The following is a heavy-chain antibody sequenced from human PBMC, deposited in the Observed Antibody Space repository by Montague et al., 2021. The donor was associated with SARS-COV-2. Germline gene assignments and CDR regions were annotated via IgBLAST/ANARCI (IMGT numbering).Heavy chain of an antibody. CDR1: GFTFSSYA. Sequence: SLRLSCAASGFTFSSYAMHWVRQAPGKGLEWVAVISYDGSNKYYADSVKGRFTISRDNSKNTLYLQMNSLRAEDTAVYYCARVFGRYDFWSGYFREDNYYYGMDVWGQGTTVTVSS. CDR2: ISYDGSNK. D-gene: IGHD3-3*01. CDR3: ARVFGRYDFWSGYFREDNYYYGMDV. J-gene: IGHJ6*02. V-gene: IGHV3-30-3*01.